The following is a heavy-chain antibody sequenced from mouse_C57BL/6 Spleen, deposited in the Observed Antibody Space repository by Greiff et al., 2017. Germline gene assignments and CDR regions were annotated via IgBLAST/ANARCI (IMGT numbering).Heavy chain of an antibody. CDR1: GYAFSSSW. V-gene: IGHV1-82*01. Sequence: QVQLQQSGPELVKPGASVKISCKASGYAFSSSWMNWVKQRPGKGLEWIGRIYPGDGDTNYNGKFKGKATLTADKSSSTAYMQLSSLTSEDSAVYFCAKDWDSDIDYWGQGTTLTVSS. CDR3: AKDWDSDIDY. J-gene: IGHJ2*01. CDR2: IYPGDGDT. D-gene: IGHD4-1*01.